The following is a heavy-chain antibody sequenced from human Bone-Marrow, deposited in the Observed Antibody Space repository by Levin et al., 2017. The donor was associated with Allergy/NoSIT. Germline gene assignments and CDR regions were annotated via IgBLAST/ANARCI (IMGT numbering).Heavy chain of an antibody. J-gene: IGHJ6*03. V-gene: IGHV4-61*02. CDR2: IYTTGST. CDR1: GGSISSGRYY. Sequence: SETLSLTCSVSGGSISSGRYYFTWVRQSAGKGLEWIGRIYTTGSTNYNPSLESRVTISPDTSKKEVYLTLSSVTAADTAVYYCARDRLASLYYYSMDVWGRGTSVVVSS. CDR3: ARDRLASLYYYSMDV.